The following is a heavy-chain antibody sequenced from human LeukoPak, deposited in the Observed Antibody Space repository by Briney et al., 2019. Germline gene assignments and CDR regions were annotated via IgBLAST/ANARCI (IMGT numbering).Heavy chain of an antibody. J-gene: IGHJ4*02. CDR1: GGSFSGYY. Sequence: SETLSLTCAVYGGSFSGYYWSWIRRPPGKGLEWIGEINHSGSTNYNPSLKSRVTISVDTSKNQFSLKLSSVTAADTAVYYCARMGTMVRGVDYWGQGTLVTVSS. D-gene: IGHD3-10*01. CDR3: ARMGTMVRGVDY. V-gene: IGHV4-34*01. CDR2: INHSGST.